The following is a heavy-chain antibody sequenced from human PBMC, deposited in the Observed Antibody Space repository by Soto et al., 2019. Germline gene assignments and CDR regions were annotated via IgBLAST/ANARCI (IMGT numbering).Heavy chain of an antibody. V-gene: IGHV4-30-4*08. CDR1: GVSIISGVDY. CDR2: IYYSGST. CDR3: ALTGSGSTVGLSDFDI. J-gene: IGHJ3*02. Sequence: LSLTCTFSGVSIISGVDYWSLIRQHPGKGLEGIGYIYYSGSTYYNPSLKSRVTISVDTSKNKFSLKLSSVTAADTAVYYCALTGSGSTVGLSDFDIWGQGTMV. D-gene: IGHD3-22*01.